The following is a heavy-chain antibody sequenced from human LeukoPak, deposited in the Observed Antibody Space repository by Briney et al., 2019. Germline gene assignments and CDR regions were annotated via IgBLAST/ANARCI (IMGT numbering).Heavy chain of an antibody. V-gene: IGHV1-2*02. CDR2: INPNIGGT. D-gene: IGHD2-21*02. CDR3: AREVGDLKYYFDY. Sequence: GASVKVSCKASGYTFTSYGISWVRQAPGQGLEWMGWINPNIGGTNFAQKFQGRVTMTRDTSISTAYMELSGLRSDDTAVYYCAREVGDLKYYFDYWGQGTLVTVSS. J-gene: IGHJ4*02. CDR1: GYTFTSYG.